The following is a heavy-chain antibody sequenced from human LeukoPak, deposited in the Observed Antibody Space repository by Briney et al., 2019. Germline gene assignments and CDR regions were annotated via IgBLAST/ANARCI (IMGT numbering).Heavy chain of an antibody. Sequence: GASVKVSCKASGYTFTGYYMHWVRQAPGQGLEWMGWINPNSGGTNYAQKLQGRVTMTRDTSISTAYMELSRLRSDDTAVYYCARVGEYSSSWYYFDYWGQGTLVTVSS. CDR2: INPNSGGT. CDR1: GYTFTGYY. CDR3: ARVGEYSSSWYYFDY. D-gene: IGHD6-13*01. V-gene: IGHV1-2*02. J-gene: IGHJ4*02.